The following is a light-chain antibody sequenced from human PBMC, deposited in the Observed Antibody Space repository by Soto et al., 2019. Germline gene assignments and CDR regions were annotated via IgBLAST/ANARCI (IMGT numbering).Light chain of an antibody. Sequence: IVMTHAPASLSVSPGEIATLSFRASQSVSSYLAWYQQKPCQAPRLLIYDASNRATGIPARFSGSGSGTDFTLTISSLEPEDFAVYYCQQRSNWPRTFGQGTKVDIK. CDR3: QQRSNWPRT. V-gene: IGKV3-11*01. J-gene: IGKJ1*01. CDR1: QSVSSY. CDR2: DAS.